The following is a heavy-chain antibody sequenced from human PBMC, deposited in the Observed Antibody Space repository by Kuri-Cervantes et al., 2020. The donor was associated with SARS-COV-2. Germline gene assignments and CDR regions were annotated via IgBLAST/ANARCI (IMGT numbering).Heavy chain of an antibody. CDR1: GFTVGTNY. J-gene: IGHJ3*02. CDR3: ARVAIFGVVSHDAFDI. D-gene: IGHD3-3*01. CDR2: IYSGGDT. V-gene: IGHV3-53*01. Sequence: GESLKISCEASGFTVGTNYMSWVRQAPGKGLEWVSVIYSGGDTYYADSVKGRFTISRDNAKNSLYLQMNSLRAEDTALYHCARVAIFGVVSHDAFDIWGQGTLVTVSS.